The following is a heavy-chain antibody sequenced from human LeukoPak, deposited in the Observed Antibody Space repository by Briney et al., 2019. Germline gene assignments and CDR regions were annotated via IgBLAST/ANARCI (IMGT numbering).Heavy chain of an antibody. J-gene: IGHJ4*02. V-gene: IGHV3-21*01. CDR1: GFSFSSYR. CDR3: ARDAVLWGYYDSSGPQDY. CDR2: VSNSGDYI. D-gene: IGHD3-22*01. Sequence: GGSLRLSCAASGFSFSSYRMSWVRQAPGKGLEWVSSVSNSGDYIHYADSVKGRFTISRDNAKNSLYLQMNSLRAEDTAVYYCARDAVLWGYYDSSGPQDYWGQGTLVTVSS.